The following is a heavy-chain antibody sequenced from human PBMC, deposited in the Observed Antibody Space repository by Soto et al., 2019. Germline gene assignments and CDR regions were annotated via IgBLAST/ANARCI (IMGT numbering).Heavy chain of an antibody. V-gene: IGHV1-18*01. CDR3: ARRRITIFGVVIPSYGMDV. CDR2: ISAYNGNT. D-gene: IGHD3-3*01. CDR1: GYTFTSYG. J-gene: IGHJ6*02. Sequence: QVQLVQSGAEVKKPGASVKVSCKASGYTFTSYGISWVRQAPGQGLEWMGRISAYNGNTNYAQKLQGRVTMTTDTSTSTAYMELRSLRSDDTAVYYCARRRITIFGVVIPSYGMDVWGQGTTVTVSS.